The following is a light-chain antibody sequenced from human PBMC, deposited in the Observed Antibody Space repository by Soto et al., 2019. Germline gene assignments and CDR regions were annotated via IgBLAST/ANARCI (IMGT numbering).Light chain of an antibody. J-gene: IGKJ1*01. V-gene: IGKV3-11*01. CDR2: DAS. CDR1: QSVSTS. Sequence: EIVLTQSPATLSLSPGERATLSCRASQSVSTSLAWYQQKPGQAPRLLIYDASNRATGIPARFSGSGSGTDFTLTISSLETEDFALYYCQQRSNWPPTWTFGQGTKVEIK. CDR3: QQRSNWPPTWT.